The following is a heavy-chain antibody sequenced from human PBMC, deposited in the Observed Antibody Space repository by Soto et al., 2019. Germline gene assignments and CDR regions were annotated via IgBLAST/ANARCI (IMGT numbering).Heavy chain of an antibody. J-gene: IGHJ4*02. V-gene: IGHV1-18*01. CDR2: ISAYNGNT. CDR3: ARSGEVGATLPSPPDY. D-gene: IGHD1-26*01. CDR1: GYTFTSYG. Sequence: QVLLVQSGGEEKKPGASVKVSCKASGYTFTSYGISWVRQAPGQGLEWMGWISAYNGNTNYAQKLQGRVTMTTDTYTSTAYMELRSLRSDDTAVYYCARSGEVGATLPSPPDYWGQGTLVTVSS.